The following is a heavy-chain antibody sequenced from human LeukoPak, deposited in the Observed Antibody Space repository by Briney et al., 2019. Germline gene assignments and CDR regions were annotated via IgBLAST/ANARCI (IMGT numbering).Heavy chain of an antibody. CDR1: GFTFSGFP. CDR2: ISYDGTTQ. D-gene: IGHD4-17*01. V-gene: IGHV3-30*03. Sequence: GSLRLSCAASGFTFSGFPMHWVRQAPGKGPEWVAVISYDGTTQYYADSVKGRFTISRDNSDNTLSLQMSSLRAEDTAMYYCARSRGSYGDHVGYFDYWGQGTLVTVSS. CDR3: ARSRGSYGDHVGYFDY. J-gene: IGHJ4*02.